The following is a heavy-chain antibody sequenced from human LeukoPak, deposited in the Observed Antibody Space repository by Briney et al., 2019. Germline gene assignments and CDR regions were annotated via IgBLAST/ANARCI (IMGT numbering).Heavy chain of an antibody. V-gene: IGHV3-48*04. CDR3: ARINEAIAAAEGDNYFDY. CDR2: ISSSGSTI. D-gene: IGHD6-13*01. Sequence: PGGSLRLSCAASGFTFSSYSMNWVRQAPGKGLEWVSYISSSGSTIYYADSVKGRFTISRDNAKNSLYLQMNSLRAEDTAVYYCARINEAIAAAEGDNYFDYWGQGTLVTVSS. J-gene: IGHJ4*02. CDR1: GFTFSSYS.